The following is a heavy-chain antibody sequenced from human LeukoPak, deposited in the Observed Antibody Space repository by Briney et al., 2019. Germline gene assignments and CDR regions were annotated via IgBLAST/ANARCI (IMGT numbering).Heavy chain of an antibody. CDR1: GYSFTSYL. CDR3: ARINGEFDFDY. J-gene: IGHJ4*02. D-gene: IGHD3-10*01. V-gene: IGHV5-10-1*01. CDR2: IDPSDSYT. Sequence: GESLKISCKGSGYSFTSYLISWVRQIPGKGLERMGRIDPSDSYTNYSPSFQGHVTISADKSISTAYLQWSSLKASDAAMYYCARINGEFDFDYWGQGTLVTVSS.